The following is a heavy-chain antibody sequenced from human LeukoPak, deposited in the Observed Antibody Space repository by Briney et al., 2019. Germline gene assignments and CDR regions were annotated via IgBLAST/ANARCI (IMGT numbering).Heavy chain of an antibody. V-gene: IGHV4-30-4*01. CDR1: GVSITSGDFY. Sequence: PSQTLSLTCTISGVSITSGDFYWSWIRQPPGKGLEWDGFSYYSGGTYYNPSLKSRVTISLDTSKNRFSLRLTSVTAADTAVYYCAGCGDFDYWGQGTLVTVSS. CDR2: SYYSGGT. CDR3: AGCGDFDY. J-gene: IGHJ4*02. D-gene: IGHD4-17*01.